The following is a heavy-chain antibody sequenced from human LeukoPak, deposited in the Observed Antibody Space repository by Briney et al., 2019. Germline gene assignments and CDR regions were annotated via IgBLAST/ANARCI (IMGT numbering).Heavy chain of an antibody. J-gene: IGHJ4*02. CDR3: AKNEGGGWYRLAYFDY. Sequence: HTGGSLRLSCAASGFTFSSYAMSWIRQAPGKGLEWVSAISGSGGSTYYADSVKGRFTISRDNSKNTLYLQMNSLRAEDTAVYCCAKNEGGGWYRLAYFDYWGQGTLVTVSS. CDR1: GFTFSSYA. CDR2: ISGSGGST. V-gene: IGHV3-23*01. D-gene: IGHD6-19*01.